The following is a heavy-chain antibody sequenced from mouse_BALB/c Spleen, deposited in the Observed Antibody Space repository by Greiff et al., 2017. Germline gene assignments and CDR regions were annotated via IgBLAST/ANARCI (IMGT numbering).Heavy chain of an antibody. J-gene: IGHJ3*01. CDR1: GFAFSSYD. Sequence: EVHLVESGGGLVKPGGSLKLSCAASGFAFSSYDMSWVRQTPEKRLEWVAYISSGGGSTYYPDTVKGRFTISRDNAKNTLYLQMSSLKSEDTAMYYCARKPLYYGNPCAYWGQGTLVTVSA. CDR2: ISSGGGST. V-gene: IGHV5-12-1*01. D-gene: IGHD2-1*01. CDR3: ARKPLYYGNPCAY.